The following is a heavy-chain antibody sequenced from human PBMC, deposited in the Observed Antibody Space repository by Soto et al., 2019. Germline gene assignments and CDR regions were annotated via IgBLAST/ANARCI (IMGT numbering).Heavy chain of an antibody. Sequence: HPCGSLRLSCAASGLTFSSYWINWPREAPGKGLEWVANIKQDGSEKYYVDSVKGRFTISRDSAENSVYLQMHSLSAKDTAVYYCAASPYCGPQFDYWGQGSLETVSS. CDR3: AASPYCGPQFDY. CDR1: GLTFSSYW. V-gene: IGHV3-7*01. J-gene: IGHJ4*02. D-gene: IGHD1-26*01. CDR2: IKQDGSEK.